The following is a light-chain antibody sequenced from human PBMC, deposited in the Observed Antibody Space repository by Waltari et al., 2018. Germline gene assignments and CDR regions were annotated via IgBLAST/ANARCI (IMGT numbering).Light chain of an antibody. Sequence: SALTQPASVSGSPGQSITISCTESNSDVADYPLLSWYHHHPGGAPKLLIYEVSKRPSGVSSRFSGSKSGKTASLTISGLQAEDEGDYYCCAFAGYGVYVFGSGTHVAVL. CDR2: EVS. V-gene: IGLV2-23*02. CDR3: CAFAGYGVYV. J-gene: IGLJ1*01. CDR1: NSDVADYPL.